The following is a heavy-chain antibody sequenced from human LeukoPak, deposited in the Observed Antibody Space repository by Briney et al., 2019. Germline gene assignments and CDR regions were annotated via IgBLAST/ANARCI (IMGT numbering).Heavy chain of an antibody. CDR3: ARQSYDYGANGRNWFDP. J-gene: IGHJ5*02. V-gene: IGHV4-59*08. CDR2: VSHSGST. Sequence: SETLSLTCTVSGGSISDYYWSWIRQPPGKGLEWIGYVSHSGSTNSNPALRSRVTMSVDTSKNQLSLKLTSVTAADTAVYYCARQSYDYGANGRNWFDPWGHGAQVTVSS. D-gene: IGHD4/OR15-4a*01. CDR1: GGSISDYY.